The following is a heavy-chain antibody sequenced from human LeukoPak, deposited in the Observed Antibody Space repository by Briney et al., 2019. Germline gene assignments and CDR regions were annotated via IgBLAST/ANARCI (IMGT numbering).Heavy chain of an antibody. D-gene: IGHD3-10*01. CDR1: GGSFSGYY. Sequence: SETLSLTCAVYGGSFSGYYWSWIRQPPGKGLEWIGEINHSGSTNYNPSLKSRVTISVDTSKNQFSLKLSSVTAADTAVYYCAGIMVRGIKYYYYYMDVWGKGTTVTISS. CDR2: INHSGST. CDR3: AGIMVRGIKYYYYYMDV. J-gene: IGHJ6*03. V-gene: IGHV4-34*01.